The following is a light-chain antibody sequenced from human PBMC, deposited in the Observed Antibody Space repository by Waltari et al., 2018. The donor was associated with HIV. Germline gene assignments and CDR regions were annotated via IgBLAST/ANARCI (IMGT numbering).Light chain of an antibody. CDR2: GAS. CDR3: QNYNSAPPT. V-gene: IGKV1-27*01. J-gene: IGKJ5*01. Sequence: DIQMTQPPSSLSAYVGDRVPITCRASQAISNNLAWYQQKPGKVPKLLIYGASTLQSGVPSRFSGSGSGTDFTLTISSLQPDDVATYYCQNYNSAPPTFGQGTRLDIK. CDR1: QAISNN.